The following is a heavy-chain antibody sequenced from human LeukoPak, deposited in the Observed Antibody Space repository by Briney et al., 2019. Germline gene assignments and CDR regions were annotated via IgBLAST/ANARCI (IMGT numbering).Heavy chain of an antibody. CDR3: PTFSMIVVVITD. CDR1: GFTFSNAF. CDR2: IKSRTYGGTT. J-gene: IGHJ4*02. V-gene: IGHV3-15*01. D-gene: IGHD3-22*01. Sequence: TGGSLILSCAASGFTFSNAFMSWVRQAPGNGLEWVGRIKSRTYGGTTDYAAHVKGRFTISRDDSNNTLYLQMNSLKTEDTAVYYCPTFSMIVVVITDWGQGTLVTVSS.